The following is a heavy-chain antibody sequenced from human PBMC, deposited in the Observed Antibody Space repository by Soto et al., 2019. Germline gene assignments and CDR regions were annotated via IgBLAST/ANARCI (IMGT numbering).Heavy chain of an antibody. V-gene: IGHV4-4*02. CDR2: IYRSGST. CDR3: ARGNRDYYYYMDV. Sequence: QVQLQESGPGLVKPSGTLSLTCAVSSGSISTSNWWSWVRQPPGKGLEWIGEIYRSGSTNYNPSLKSRVIISVDKAKNQFSLKLSSVTAADTAVYYCARGNRDYYYYMDVWGKGTTVTVSS. D-gene: IGHD3-10*01. J-gene: IGHJ6*03. CDR1: SGSISTSNW.